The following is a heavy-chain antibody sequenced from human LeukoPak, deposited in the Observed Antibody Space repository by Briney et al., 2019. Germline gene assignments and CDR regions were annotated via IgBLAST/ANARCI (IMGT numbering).Heavy chain of an antibody. D-gene: IGHD1-26*01. CDR1: GGTFSSYA. CDR3: ARSESYSGWFDP. CDR2: IIPILGIA. Sequence: ASVRVSCKASGGTFSSYAISWVRQAPGQGLEWMGRIIPILGIANYAQKFQGRVTITADKSTSTAYMELSSLRSEDTAVYYCARSESYSGWFDPWGQGTLVTVSS. V-gene: IGHV1-69*04. J-gene: IGHJ5*02.